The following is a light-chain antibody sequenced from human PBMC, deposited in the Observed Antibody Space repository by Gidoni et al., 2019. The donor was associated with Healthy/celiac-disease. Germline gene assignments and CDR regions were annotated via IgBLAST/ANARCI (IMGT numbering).Light chain of an antibody. CDR2: AAS. CDR1: PGISNY. CDR3: QKYNSALL. Sequence: DIQMTQSPSSLPASVGDRVTITCRASPGISNYLAWYQQKPGKVPKLLIYAASTLQSGVPSRFSGSGSGTDFTLTISSLQPEDVATYYCQKYNSALLFGQGTRLEIK. J-gene: IGKJ5*01. V-gene: IGKV1-27*01.